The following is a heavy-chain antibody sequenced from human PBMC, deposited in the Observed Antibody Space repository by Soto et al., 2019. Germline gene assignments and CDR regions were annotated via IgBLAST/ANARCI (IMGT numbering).Heavy chain of an antibody. Sequence: QIPLKESGPTLVKPTQTLTLTCTFSGFSLSSTRMAVGWIRQPPGKALEWLALIYSDDDKRYSPFLKSRLTITKDTSKDQVILTMSNMDPVDTARYYCAHIVVACLGYYFDYWGPGTLVTVAS. CDR3: AHIVVACLGYYFDY. CDR2: IYSDDDK. V-gene: IGHV2-5*02. CDR1: GFSLSSTRMA. J-gene: IGHJ4*02. D-gene: IGHD5-12*01.